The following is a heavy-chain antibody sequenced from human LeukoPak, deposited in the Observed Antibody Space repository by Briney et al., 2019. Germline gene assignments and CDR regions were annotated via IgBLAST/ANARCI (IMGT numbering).Heavy chain of an antibody. V-gene: IGHV3-43*01. Sequence: GGSLRLSCAASGFTFDDYTMYWVRQAPGKGLEWVSLISWDGGSTYYADSVKGRFTISRDNSKNSLYLQMNSLRAEDMALYYCAKANHYDFWSGPYYFDYWGQGTLVTVSS. CDR2: ISWDGGST. J-gene: IGHJ4*02. D-gene: IGHD3-3*01. CDR3: AKANHYDFWSGPYYFDY. CDR1: GFTFDDYT.